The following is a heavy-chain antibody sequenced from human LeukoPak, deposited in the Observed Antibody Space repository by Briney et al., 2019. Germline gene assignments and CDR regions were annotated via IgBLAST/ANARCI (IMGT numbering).Heavy chain of an antibody. D-gene: IGHD4-11*01. Sequence: PGGSLRLSCAASGFTFSSYEMNWVRQAPGKGPEWVSYIHISGSPIYYADSVKGRFTISRDNAKNSLLLQMNSLRAEDTAVYYCARDGSNDYWGQGTLVTVSS. J-gene: IGHJ4*02. CDR1: GFTFSSYE. CDR2: IHISGSPI. V-gene: IGHV3-48*03. CDR3: ARDGSNDY.